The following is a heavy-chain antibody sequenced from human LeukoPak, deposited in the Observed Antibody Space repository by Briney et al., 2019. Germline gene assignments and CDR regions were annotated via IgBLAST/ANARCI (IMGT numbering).Heavy chain of an antibody. Sequence: GGSLRLSCAASGFTFSTYWMHWVRQAPGKGLVWVSRINSDGSSTSYADSVRGRFTISRDYAKNTLYLQMNSLRAEDTAVYYCARGGVYSTSAVDYWGQGTLVTVSS. CDR3: ARGGVYSTSAVDY. J-gene: IGHJ4*02. D-gene: IGHD6-6*01. CDR1: GFTFSTYW. V-gene: IGHV3-74*01. CDR2: INSDGSST.